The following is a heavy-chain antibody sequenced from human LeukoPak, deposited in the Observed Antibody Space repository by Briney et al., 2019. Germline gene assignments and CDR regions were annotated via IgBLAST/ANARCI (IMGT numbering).Heavy chain of an antibody. J-gene: IGHJ6*03. CDR1: GGTFSSYA. CDR2: IIPIFGTA. D-gene: IGHD3-3*01. V-gene: IGHV1-69*05. Sequence: GASVKVSCKASGGTFSSYAISWVRQAPGQGLEWMGGIIPIFGTANYAQKFQGRVTITRNTSISTAYMELSSLRSEDTAVYYCARAHHLYYDFWSGYLPYYYYYYMDVWGKGTTVTVSS. CDR3: ARAHHLYYDFWSGYLPYYYYYYMDV.